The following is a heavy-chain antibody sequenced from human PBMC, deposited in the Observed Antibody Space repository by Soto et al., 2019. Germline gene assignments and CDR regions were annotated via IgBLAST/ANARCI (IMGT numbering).Heavy chain of an antibody. CDR3: ARGARAGIDYYYGMDV. CDR1: GFTFSSYD. J-gene: IGHJ6*02. Sequence: GGSLRLSCAASGFTFSSYDMHWVRQATGKGLEWVSAIGTAGDTYYPGSVKGRFTISRENAKNSLYLQMNSLRAEDTAVYYCARGARAGIDYYYGMDVWDQGTTVTVSS. V-gene: IGHV3-13*01. D-gene: IGHD6-13*01. CDR2: IGTAGDT.